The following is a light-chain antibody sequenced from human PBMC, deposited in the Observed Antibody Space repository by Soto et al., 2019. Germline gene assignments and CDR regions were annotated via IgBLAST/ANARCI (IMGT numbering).Light chain of an antibody. CDR1: QAIRNY. J-gene: IGKJ3*01. Sequence: DIQMTQSPSSLSASVGDRVTITFQAIQAIRNYLNWYQQTAGSAPKLLIYDASTLETGVPSRFSGSGSGPHFALTISSLHPAYIATYYCQHCVNLHLTFGPGTKVEIK. CDR2: DAS. CDR3: QHCVNLHLT. V-gene: IGKV1-33*01.